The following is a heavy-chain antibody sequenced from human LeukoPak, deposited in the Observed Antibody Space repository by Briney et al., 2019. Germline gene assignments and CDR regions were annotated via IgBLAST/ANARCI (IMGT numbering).Heavy chain of an antibody. CDR1: GFTFSGYW. CDR3: TRDRGNPSGWYGGDY. D-gene: IGHD6-19*01. CDR2: IKQDGSEK. Sequence: GGSLRLSCAASGFTFSGYWMSWVRQAPGKGLEWVANIKQDGSEKYYVDSVKGRFTISRDNAKNSLYLQMNSLRAEDTAVYYCTRDRGNPSGWYGGDYWGQGTLVTVSS. J-gene: IGHJ4*02. V-gene: IGHV3-7*01.